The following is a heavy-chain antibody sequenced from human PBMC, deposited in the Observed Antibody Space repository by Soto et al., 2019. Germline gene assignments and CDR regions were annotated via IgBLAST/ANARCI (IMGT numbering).Heavy chain of an antibody. CDR2: TYYRSKWYN. J-gene: IGHJ6*02. CDR1: GDSVSSNSAA. V-gene: IGHV6-1*01. D-gene: IGHD6-13*01. Sequence: SQTLSLTCAISGDSVSSNSAAWNWSRQSPSRGLEWLGRTYYRSKWYNDYAVSVKSRITINPDTSKNQLSLQLNSVTPEETAVYYCARVRGVLGYSSSWSPARGYYYYGMDVWGQGTTVTVSS. CDR3: ARVRGVLGYSSSWSPARGYYYYGMDV.